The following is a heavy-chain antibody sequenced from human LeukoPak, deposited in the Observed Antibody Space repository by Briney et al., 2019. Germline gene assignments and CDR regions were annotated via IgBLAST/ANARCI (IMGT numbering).Heavy chain of an antibody. J-gene: IGHJ4*02. V-gene: IGHV3-23*01. CDR2: IIGSSGDT. Sequence: PGGSLRLSCVASGFTISNFAMSWVRQAPGKGLEWVSLIIGSSGDTFYADSVKGRFTISRDNSKNRLYLQMNSLRAEDTALYYCVKGAYDHIEMGYLDYWGQGTLVTVSS. CDR3: VKGAYDHIEMGYLDY. CDR1: GFTISNFA. D-gene: IGHD5-12*01.